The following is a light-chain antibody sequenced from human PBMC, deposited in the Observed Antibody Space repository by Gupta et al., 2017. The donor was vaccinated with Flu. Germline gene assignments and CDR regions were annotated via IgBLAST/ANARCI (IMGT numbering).Light chain of an antibody. CDR2: SAS. Sequence: ASLSASVGDRVTITCRASQNINNCLDWYQLAPGRAPKLLIHSASTRQSGVPARFSGSGSATEFTLTISGLQPEDFASYYCQQYNSSPMNTFGQGTKVEIK. CDR1: QNINNC. J-gene: IGKJ2*01. CDR3: QQYNSSPMNT. V-gene: IGKV1-39*01.